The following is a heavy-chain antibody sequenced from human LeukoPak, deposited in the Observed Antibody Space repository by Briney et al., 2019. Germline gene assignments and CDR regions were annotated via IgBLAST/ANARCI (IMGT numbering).Heavy chain of an antibody. CDR3: ARVWNSYGQKAPGY. V-gene: IGHV3-23*01. D-gene: IGHD5-18*01. Sequence: PGGSLRLSCAASGFTFSTYGMSWVRQAPGKGLEWVSGISGSGGGTYYADSVKGRFTISRDNSKNTLYLQTNSLRAEDTAVYYCARVWNSYGQKAPGYWGQGTLVTVSS. J-gene: IGHJ4*02. CDR2: ISGSGGGT. CDR1: GFTFSTYG.